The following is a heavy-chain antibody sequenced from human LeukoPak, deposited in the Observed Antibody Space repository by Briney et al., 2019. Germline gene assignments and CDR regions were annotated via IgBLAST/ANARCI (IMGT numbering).Heavy chain of an antibody. CDR2: IYTSGST. CDR3: AREEIRSWFDP. Sequence: PSQTLSLTGTVSGGSISSGSYYWSWIRQPAGKGLEWIGRIYTSGSTNYNPSLKSRVTISADTSKKQFSLKLSSVTAADTAVYYCAREEIRSWFDPWGQGTLVTVSS. D-gene: IGHD5-24*01. V-gene: IGHV4-61*02. J-gene: IGHJ5*02. CDR1: GGSISSGSYY.